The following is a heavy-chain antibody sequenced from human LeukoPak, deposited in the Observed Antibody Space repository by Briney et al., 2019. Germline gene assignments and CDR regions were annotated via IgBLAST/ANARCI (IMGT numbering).Heavy chain of an antibody. D-gene: IGHD3-3*01. Sequence: SETLSLTCAVYGGSFSGYYWSWIRQPPGKGLEWIGEINHSGSTNYNPSLKSRVTISVDTSKNQFSLKLSSVTAADTAVYYCARSHYDFWSGYSYMDVWGKGTTVTVSS. V-gene: IGHV4-34*01. CDR2: INHSGST. J-gene: IGHJ6*03. CDR3: ARSHYDFWSGYSYMDV. CDR1: GGSFSGYY.